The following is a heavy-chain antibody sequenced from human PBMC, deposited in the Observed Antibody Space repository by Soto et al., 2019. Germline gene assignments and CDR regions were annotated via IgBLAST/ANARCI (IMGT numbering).Heavy chain of an antibody. CDR2: ISSSGPYV. CDR3: ARDSVTTTYYYSGMDV. J-gene: IGHJ6*02. D-gene: IGHD4-17*01. Sequence: EVQLVESGGGLVKPGGSLRLSCAASGFTFSSYTMNWVRQAPGKGLEWVSSISSSGPYVQYADSLRGRFTISRDNAKNSLYRQMDRLRVEDSAVYYCARDSVTTTYYYSGMDVWGQGTTVTVSS. V-gene: IGHV3-21*01. CDR1: GFTFSSYT.